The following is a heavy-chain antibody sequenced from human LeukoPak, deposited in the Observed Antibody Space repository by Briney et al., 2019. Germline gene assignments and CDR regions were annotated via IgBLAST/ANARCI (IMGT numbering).Heavy chain of an antibody. J-gene: IGHJ5*02. V-gene: IGHV1-2*02. CDR2: INPNIGGT. Sequence: ASLKLSSTASGYTFTGYYMHWVRQAPGQGLEWMGWINPNIGGTNYAQKFQARVTMPRDTSISTAYMELSRMSSYDTAVYYCARGPYYDFWSGYLGSDNWFDPWGQGTLVTVSS. CDR1: GYTFTGYY. D-gene: IGHD3-3*01. CDR3: ARGPYYDFWSGYLGSDNWFDP.